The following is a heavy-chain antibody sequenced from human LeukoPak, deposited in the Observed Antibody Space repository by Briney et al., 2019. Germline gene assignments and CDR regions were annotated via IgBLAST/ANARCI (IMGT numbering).Heavy chain of an antibody. CDR2: IIPIFGTA. Sequence: SVKVSCKASGGTFSSYAISWVRQAPGQGLEWMGGIIPIFGTANYAQKFQGRVTITADESTSTAYTELSSLRSEDTAVYYCARTATVTTYYYYGMDVWGQGTTVTVSS. CDR3: ARTATVTTYYYYGMDV. J-gene: IGHJ6*02. D-gene: IGHD4-11*01. V-gene: IGHV1-69*01. CDR1: GGTFSSYA.